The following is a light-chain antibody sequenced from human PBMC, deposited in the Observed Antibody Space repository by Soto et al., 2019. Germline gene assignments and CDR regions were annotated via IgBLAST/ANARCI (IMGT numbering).Light chain of an antibody. CDR1: QSVSSN. V-gene: IGKV3-15*01. CDR3: QQYNNRPPDT. Sequence: EIVMTQSPTTLSVSPGERATLSCRGSQSVSSNLAWYQQKPGQAPRLLIYGASTRATGIPARFSGSGSGTEYTLTISSLQSEDLAVYYCQQYNNRPPDTFGQGTKLEIK. CDR2: GAS. J-gene: IGKJ2*01.